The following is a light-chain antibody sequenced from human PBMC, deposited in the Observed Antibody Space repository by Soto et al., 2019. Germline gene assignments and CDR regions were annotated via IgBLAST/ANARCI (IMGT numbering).Light chain of an antibody. V-gene: IGKV3-11*01. Sequence: EIVLTQSPDTLSLSPGERATLSCRASQSVSSYLAWYQQKPGQAPRLLIYEASNRATGISARCSGSGSWTDFPLTISSLEPEDFVVYFCQQRNNWPFTFGPGTKVDV. J-gene: IGKJ3*01. CDR3: QQRNNWPFT. CDR1: QSVSSY. CDR2: EAS.